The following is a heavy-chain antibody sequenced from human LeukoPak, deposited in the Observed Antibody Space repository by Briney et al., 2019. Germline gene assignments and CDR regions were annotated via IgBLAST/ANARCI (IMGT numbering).Heavy chain of an antibody. Sequence: ASVKVSCKVSGYTLTELSMHWVRQAPGKGLEWMGGFDPEDGETIYAQKFQGRVTMTEDTSTDTAYMELSSLRSEDTAVYYCATDSGGGFNYYYYGMDVWGQGTTVTVSS. D-gene: IGHD1-26*01. V-gene: IGHV1-24*01. CDR1: GYTLTELS. CDR3: ATDSGGGFNYYYYGMDV. J-gene: IGHJ6*02. CDR2: FDPEDGET.